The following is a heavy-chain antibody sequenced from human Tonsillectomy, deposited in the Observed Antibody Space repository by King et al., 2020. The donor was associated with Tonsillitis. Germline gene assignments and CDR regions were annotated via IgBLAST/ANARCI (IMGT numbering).Heavy chain of an antibody. CDR2: IYYTGST. D-gene: IGHD1-1*01. J-gene: IGHJ5*02. V-gene: IGHV4-59*01. Sequence: VQLQESGPGLVKPSETLSLTCTVSGGSLSNYYWSWIRQPPGKGLEWIAYIYYTGSTSYNPSLKSRVTLSVDTSKHQFSLNLTSVTAADTAVYYCAKGGSLNWFDPWGQGTLVTVSS. CDR3: AKGGSLNWFDP. CDR1: GGSLSNYY.